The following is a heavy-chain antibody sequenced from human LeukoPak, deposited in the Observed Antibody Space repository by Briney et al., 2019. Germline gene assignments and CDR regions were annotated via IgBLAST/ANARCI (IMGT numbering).Heavy chain of an antibody. J-gene: IGHJ4*02. Sequence: ASVKVSCKASGYTFTDSGINWVRQAPGQGLEWMGWISAYNGNTHYAQSLQGRVTMTTDKSTSTAYMELRSLRSDDTAVYYCAKDLYYYGSSGYYGEYWGQGTLVTVSS. D-gene: IGHD3-22*01. CDR2: ISAYNGNT. V-gene: IGHV1-18*01. CDR1: GYTFTDSG. CDR3: AKDLYYYGSSGYYGEY.